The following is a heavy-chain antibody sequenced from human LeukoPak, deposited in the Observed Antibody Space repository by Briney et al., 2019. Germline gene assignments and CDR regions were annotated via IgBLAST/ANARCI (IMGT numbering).Heavy chain of an antibody. CDR1: GGSISSYY. J-gene: IGHJ3*02. CDR2: IYYSGST. Sequence: SETLSLTCTVSGGSISSYYWSWIRQPPGKGLECIGYIYYSGSTNYNPSLKSRVTISVDTSKNQFSLKLSSVTAADTAVYYCARRDSSGYLAFDIWGQGTMVTVFS. CDR3: ARRDSSGYLAFDI. D-gene: IGHD3-22*01. V-gene: IGHV4-59*01.